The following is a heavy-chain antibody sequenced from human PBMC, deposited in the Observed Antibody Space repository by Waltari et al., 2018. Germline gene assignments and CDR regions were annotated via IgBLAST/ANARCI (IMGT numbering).Heavy chain of an antibody. CDR3: ATDGRDGLIDYYYYGMDV. CDR2: VDPEDGET. Sequence: EVQLVQSGAEVKKPGATVKISCKVSGYTFTDYYMHWVQQAPGKGLEWMGLVDPEDGETIYAEKFQGRVTITADTSTDTAYMELSSLRSEDTAVYYCATDGRDGLIDYYYYGMDVWGQGTTVTVSS. D-gene: IGHD3-16*02. J-gene: IGHJ6*02. V-gene: IGHV1-69-2*01. CDR1: GYTFTDYY.